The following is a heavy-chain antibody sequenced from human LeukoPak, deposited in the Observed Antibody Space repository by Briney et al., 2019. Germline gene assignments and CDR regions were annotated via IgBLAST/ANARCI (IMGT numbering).Heavy chain of an antibody. Sequence: PGGSLRLSCAASGFTLSDYYMSWIRQAPGKGLEWVSYISSSGSTIYYADSVKGRFTISRDNAKNSLYLQMNSLRAEDTAVYYCARDVGDKNSITIFGVVITGWFDPWGQGTLVTVSS. CDR1: GFTLSDYY. D-gene: IGHD3-3*01. V-gene: IGHV3-11*01. CDR3: ARDVGDKNSITIFGVVITGWFDP. J-gene: IGHJ5*02. CDR2: ISSSGSTI.